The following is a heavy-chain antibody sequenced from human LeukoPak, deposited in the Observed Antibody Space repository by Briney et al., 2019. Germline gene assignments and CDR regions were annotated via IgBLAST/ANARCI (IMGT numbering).Heavy chain of an antibody. CDR3: ARGRPSDY. Sequence: GGSLRLSCAASGFTFSNYNMNRVRQAPGKGLEWVSYISSSSSTIYYADSVKGRFTISRDNAKNSLYLQMNSLRAEDTAVYFCARGRPSDYWGQGTLVTVSS. CDR1: GFTFSNYN. V-gene: IGHV3-48*01. D-gene: IGHD6-25*01. CDR2: ISSSSSTI. J-gene: IGHJ4*02.